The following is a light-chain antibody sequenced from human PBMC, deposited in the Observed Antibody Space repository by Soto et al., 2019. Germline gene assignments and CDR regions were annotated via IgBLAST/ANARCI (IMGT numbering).Light chain of an antibody. J-gene: IGKJ1*01. V-gene: IGKV1-12*01. Sequence: DIQMTQSPSSVSASVGNSVTLTCRASRDISTWLAWYQQKPGKAPKLLIYAASSLQSGVPSRFSGSGSGTDFTLTISSLQPEDFATYYCQQSYSTPWTFGQGTKVDIK. CDR2: AAS. CDR3: QQSYSTPWT. CDR1: RDISTW.